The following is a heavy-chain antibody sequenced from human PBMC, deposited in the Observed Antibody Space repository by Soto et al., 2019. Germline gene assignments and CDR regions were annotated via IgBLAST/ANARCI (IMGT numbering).Heavy chain of an antibody. CDR1: GGTFSSYA. CDR3: ARDHPYSSSWYYFDY. Sequence: SVKVSCKASGGTFSSYAISWVRQAPGQGLEWMGGIIPIFGTANYAQKFQGRVTITADESTSTAYMELSSLRSEDTAVYYCARDHPYSSSWYYFDYWGQGTLVTVSS. J-gene: IGHJ4*02. CDR2: IIPIFGTA. D-gene: IGHD6-13*01. V-gene: IGHV1-69*13.